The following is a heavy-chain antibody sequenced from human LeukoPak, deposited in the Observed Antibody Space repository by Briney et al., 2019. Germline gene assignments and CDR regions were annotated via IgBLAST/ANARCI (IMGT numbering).Heavy chain of an antibody. CDR3: AKESRPNDY. Sequence: PGGSLRLSCAVSGFTFSSHAMSWVRQAPGKGQEWISAISISGGSTYYADSVKGRFSISRDNSKNTLYLQMNSLRAEDTAVYYCAKESRPNDYWGQGTLVTVSS. CDR2: ISISGGST. V-gene: IGHV3-23*01. J-gene: IGHJ4*02. CDR1: GFTFSSHA.